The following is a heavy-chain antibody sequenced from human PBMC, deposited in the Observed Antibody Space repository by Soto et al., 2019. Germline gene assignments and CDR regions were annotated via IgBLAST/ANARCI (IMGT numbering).Heavy chain of an antibody. V-gene: IGHV4-30-4*01. CDR2: IYYSGNT. Sequence: SETLSLTCTVSVGSISSGGSYWGWIRQPPGKGLEWIGYIYYSGNTYFNPSLKSRVTLSVDTYKNKFSLNLSSVTAADTAVYYCVRYCSTTKCPFDYWGQGTLVTVSS. J-gene: IGHJ4*02. D-gene: IGHD2-2*01. CDR3: VRYCSTTKCPFDY. CDR1: VGSISSGGSY.